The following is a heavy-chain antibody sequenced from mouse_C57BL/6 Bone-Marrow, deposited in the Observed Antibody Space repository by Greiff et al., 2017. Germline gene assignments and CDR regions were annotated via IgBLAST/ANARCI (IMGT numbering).Heavy chain of an antibody. CDR1: GYTFTDYY. CDR3: ARSSGYDYAMDY. V-gene: IGHV1-76*01. CDR2: IYPGSGNT. J-gene: IGHJ4*01. Sequence: VQLQQSGAELVRPGASVKLSCKASGYTFTDYYINWVKQRPGQGLEWIARIYPGSGNTYYTEKFKGKATLTADKSSSTAYMQLSSLTSEDSAVYFCARSSGYDYAMDYWGQGTSVTVSS. D-gene: IGHD1-1*01.